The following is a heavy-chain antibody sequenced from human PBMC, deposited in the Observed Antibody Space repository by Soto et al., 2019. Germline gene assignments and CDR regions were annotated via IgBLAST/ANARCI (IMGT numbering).Heavy chain of an antibody. J-gene: IGHJ6*03. CDR3: AKERSGGSSYYYYMDV. V-gene: IGHV3-30*18. CDR2: ISYDGSNK. CDR1: GFTFSSYG. D-gene: IGHD2-15*01. Sequence: QVQLVESGGGVVQPGRSLRLSCAASGFTFSSYGMHWVRQAPGKGLEWVAVISYDGSNKYYADSVKGRFTISRDNSKNTLYLQMNSRRAEDTAVYYCAKERSGGSSYYYYMDVWGKGTTVTVSS.